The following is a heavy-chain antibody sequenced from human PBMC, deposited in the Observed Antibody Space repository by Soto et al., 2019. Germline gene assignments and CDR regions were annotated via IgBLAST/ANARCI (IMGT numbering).Heavy chain of an antibody. CDR2: IYYSGST. D-gene: IGHD6-19*01. V-gene: IGHV4-59*01. CDR3: ARVRWTVAGPGHFDY. J-gene: IGHJ4*02. CDR1: GGSISSYY. Sequence: QVQLQESGPGLVKPSETLSLTSTVSGGSISSYYWSWIRQPPGKGLEWIGYIYYSGSTNYNPSLKSRVTISVDTSKNQFSLKLSSVTAADTAVYYCARVRWTVAGPGHFDYWGQGTLVTVSS.